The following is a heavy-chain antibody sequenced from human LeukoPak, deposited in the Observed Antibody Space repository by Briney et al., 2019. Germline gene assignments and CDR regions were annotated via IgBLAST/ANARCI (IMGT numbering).Heavy chain of an antibody. CDR2: ISSSSSYI. V-gene: IGHV3-21*01. CDR3: ARDRNLGSQFDY. D-gene: IGHD6-13*01. CDR1: GFTFSSYS. J-gene: IGHJ4*02. Sequence: GGSLRLSCAASGFTFSSYSMNWVRQAPGKGLEWASSISSSSSYIYYADSVKGRFTISRDNAKNSLYLQMNSLRAEDTAVYYCARDRNLGSQFDYWGQGTLVTVSS.